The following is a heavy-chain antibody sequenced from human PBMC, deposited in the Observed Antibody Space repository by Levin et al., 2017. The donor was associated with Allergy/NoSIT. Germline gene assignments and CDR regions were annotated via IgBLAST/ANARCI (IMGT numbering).Heavy chain of an antibody. Sequence: SQTLSLTCPVSGGSLPAGYWWTWLRQSPEKGLEWIGQVSFGGETNYNPSLESRVTMSVDHSKHQFSLILNSMAAADTAIYYCARSVWAVSGAWGQGILVTVSS. CDR1: GGSLPAGYW. CDR3: ARSVWAVSGA. V-gene: IGHV4-4*02. D-gene: IGHD6-19*01. J-gene: IGHJ5*02. CDR2: VSFGGET.